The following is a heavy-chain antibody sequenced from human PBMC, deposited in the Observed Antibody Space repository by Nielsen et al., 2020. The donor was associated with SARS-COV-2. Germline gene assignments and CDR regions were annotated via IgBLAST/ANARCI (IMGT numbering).Heavy chain of an antibody. CDR3: ARNSGSYRINDAFSV. CDR2: IYHGGST. J-gene: IGHJ3*01. Sequence: SETLSLTCSVSGDSINSGGYYWSWIRQHPGKGLEWIGDIYHGGSTYYNPSLKSRLTLSTDTSKNQFSLTLTSVTAADTAIYFCARNSGSYRINDAFSVWGQETVVTVSS. CDR1: GDSINSGGYY. D-gene: IGHD1-26*01. V-gene: IGHV4-31*03.